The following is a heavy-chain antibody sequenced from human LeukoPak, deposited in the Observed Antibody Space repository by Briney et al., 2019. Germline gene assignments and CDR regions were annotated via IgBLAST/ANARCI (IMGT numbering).Heavy chain of an antibody. D-gene: IGHD2/OR15-2a*01. CDR2: INGDGSTT. J-gene: IGHJ5*02. Sequence: GGSLRLSCAASGFTFSTYWMHWVRQAPGTGLVWVSRINGDGSTTTYADSVKGRFTISRGNAKSTLYLQVNSLRVEDAAVYYCARVVLSGAYQIDLWGQGTLVTVSS. CDR3: ARVVLSGAYQIDL. CDR1: GFTFSTYW. V-gene: IGHV3-74*01.